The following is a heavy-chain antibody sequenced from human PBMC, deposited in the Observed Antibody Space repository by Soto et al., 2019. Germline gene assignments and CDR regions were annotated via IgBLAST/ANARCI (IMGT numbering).Heavy chain of an antibody. D-gene: IGHD3-9*01. CDR3: ERGRTPYYDILTVYTPSDV. V-gene: IGHV1-18*04. Sequence: GGSVKVSCKASDDTFPSFDISWVRQAPGRTHDWMGWISAYNGNTKYAQKLNGRVPMATDTSTSTVYMELRSLRSDDTAVYYCERGRTPYYDILTVYTPSDVWGQGTPLTVSS. CDR2: ISAYNGNT. J-gene: IGHJ6*02. CDR1: DDTFPSFD.